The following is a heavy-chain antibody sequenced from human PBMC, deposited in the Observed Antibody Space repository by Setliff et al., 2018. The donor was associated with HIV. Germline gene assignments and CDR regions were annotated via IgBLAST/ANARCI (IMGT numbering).Heavy chain of an antibody. V-gene: IGHV1-69*06. Sequence: GASVKVSCKASGYTFTSYGITWVRQAPGQGLEWVGGIIPVVDAPIYAQRFQGRVVITADKSTGTAYMQLSSLKFEDAAVYYCATRPPCVHGFSIWGQGTMVTVSS. CDR1: GYTFTSYG. CDR3: ATRPPCVHGFSI. CDR2: IIPVVDAP. J-gene: IGHJ3*02. D-gene: IGHD3-10*01.